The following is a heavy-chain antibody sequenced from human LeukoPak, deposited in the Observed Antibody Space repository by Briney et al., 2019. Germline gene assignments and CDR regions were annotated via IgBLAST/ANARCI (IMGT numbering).Heavy chain of an antibody. Sequence: GGSLRLSCAASGFTFSNDWMTWVRQAPGKGLEWVANIKYDGSEKNYVDSVKGRFTISRDNAKNSLYLQMNSLRAEDTAVYYCARGLGGGYWGLGTQVTVSS. CDR2: IKYDGSEK. J-gene: IGHJ4*02. CDR1: GFTFSNDW. CDR3: ARGLGGGY. D-gene: IGHD3-16*01. V-gene: IGHV3-7*02.